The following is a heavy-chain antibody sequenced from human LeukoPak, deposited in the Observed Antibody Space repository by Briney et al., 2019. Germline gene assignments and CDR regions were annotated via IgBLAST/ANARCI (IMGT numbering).Heavy chain of an antibody. Sequence: SETLSLTCAVYGGSFSGYYWSWIRQPPGKGLEWIGEINHSGSTNYNPSLKSRVTISVDTSKNQFSLKLSSVTAADTAVYYCARGRQDSLLWFGESPLCWGQGTLVTVSS. J-gene: IGHJ4*02. CDR2: INHSGST. CDR1: GGSFSGYY. D-gene: IGHD3-10*01. CDR3: ARGRQDSLLWFGESPLC. V-gene: IGHV4-34*01.